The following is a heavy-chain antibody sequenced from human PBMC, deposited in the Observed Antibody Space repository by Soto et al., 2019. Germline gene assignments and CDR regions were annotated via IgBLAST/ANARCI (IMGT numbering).Heavy chain of an antibody. V-gene: IGHV1-69*13. D-gene: IGHD3-22*01. Sequence: SVKVSCKASGGTFSIYAISCVLQSPLQGLEWMGGIIPIFGTANYAQKFQGRVTITADESTSTAYMELSSLRSEDTAVYYCARAVTMIVVVITTGAFDIWGQGTMVTVSS. CDR2: IIPIFGTA. CDR3: ARAVTMIVVVITTGAFDI. J-gene: IGHJ3*02. CDR1: GGTFSIYA.